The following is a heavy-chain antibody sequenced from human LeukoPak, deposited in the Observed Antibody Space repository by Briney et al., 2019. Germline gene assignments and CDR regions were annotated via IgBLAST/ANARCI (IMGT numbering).Heavy chain of an antibody. D-gene: IGHD5-12*01. CDR3: AKVVNSGYARDAFDI. CDR2: IRYDGSNK. J-gene: IGHJ3*02. Sequence: PGESLRLSYAASGFTFSSYGMHWVRQAPGKGLEWEAFIRYDGSNKYYADSVKVRFTMSRDNSKNTLYLQMNSLRAEDTAVYYCAKVVNSGYARDAFDIWGQGTMVTVSS. CDR1: GFTFSSYG. V-gene: IGHV3-30*02.